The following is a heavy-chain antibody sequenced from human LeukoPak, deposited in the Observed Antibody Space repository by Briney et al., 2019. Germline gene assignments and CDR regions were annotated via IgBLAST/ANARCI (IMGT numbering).Heavy chain of an antibody. Sequence: AGGSLRLSCAAPGFTFSSYDMHWVRQATGKGLEWVSTIGTAGDTYYPGSVKGRFTISRENAKNSLYLQMNSLRAGDTAVYYCARGSFGGAVLHWGQGTLVTVSS. CDR2: IGTAGDT. V-gene: IGHV3-13*01. CDR3: ARGSFGGAVLH. D-gene: IGHD3-16*01. J-gene: IGHJ4*02. CDR1: GFTFSSYD.